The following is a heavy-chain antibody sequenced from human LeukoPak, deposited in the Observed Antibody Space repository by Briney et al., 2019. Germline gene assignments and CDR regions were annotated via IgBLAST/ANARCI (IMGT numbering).Heavy chain of an antibody. CDR1: GGSISRYY. J-gene: IGHJ5*02. CDR3: ARVTGENWSDP. Sequence: PSETLSLTCTVSGGSISRYYWTWVRQPPGKGLEWIGHIFYSGNRLYNSSLKSRVSMLLDASKNLFSLNLTSVTAAETAVYYYARVTGENWSDPWGQGTLVIVSS. D-gene: IGHD7-27*01. V-gene: IGHV4-59*01. CDR2: IFYSGNR.